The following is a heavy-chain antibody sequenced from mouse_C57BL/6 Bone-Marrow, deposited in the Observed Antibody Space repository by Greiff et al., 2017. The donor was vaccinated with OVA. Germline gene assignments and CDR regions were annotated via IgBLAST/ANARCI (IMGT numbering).Heavy chain of an antibody. D-gene: IGHD1-1*01. CDR2: IGPNSGGT. Sequence: VQLQQPGAELVKPGASVKLSCKASGYTFTSYWMHWVKQRPGRGLEWIGRIGPNSGGTKYNEKFKSKATLTVDKPSSTAYMQLSSLTSEYSAVYYCAREGGTINTVVRDAMDYWGQGTSVTVSS. V-gene: IGHV1-62-3*01. CDR3: AREGGTINTVVRDAMDY. CDR1: GYTFTSYW. J-gene: IGHJ4*01.